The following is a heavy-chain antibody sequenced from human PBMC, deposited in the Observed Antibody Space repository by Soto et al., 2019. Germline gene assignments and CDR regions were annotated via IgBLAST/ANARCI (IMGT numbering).Heavy chain of an antibody. D-gene: IGHD5-12*01. J-gene: IGHJ6*02. Sequence: QVQLQESGPGLVKPSETLSLTCTVSGGSISNYYWSWIRQPAGKGLEWIWRIYTSGSTNYNPSLKIRASMSVDTSKGPISLTLSSVTAADTAVYYCAVDATNSCYYYGVDVWGQGTTVTVSS. CDR1: GGSISNYY. V-gene: IGHV4-4*07. CDR3: AVDATNSCYYYGVDV. CDR2: IYTSGST.